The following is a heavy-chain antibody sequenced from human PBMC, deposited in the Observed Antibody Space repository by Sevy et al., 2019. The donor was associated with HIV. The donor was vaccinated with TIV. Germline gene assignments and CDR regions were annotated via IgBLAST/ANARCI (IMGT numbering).Heavy chain of an antibody. V-gene: IGHV3-23*01. CDR2: ISGSGRFT. D-gene: IGHD2-15*01. J-gene: IGHJ6*02. Sequence: GGSLRLSCTASGFPFSSYEMNWVRQAPGKGLEWVSSISGSGRFTYYADFVEGRFIISRDNSKNTLSVQMNSLRAEDTAVYYCAKGFCSGATCPRDYYYYGMDVWGQGTTVTVSS. CDR1: GFPFSSYE. CDR3: AKGFCSGATCPRDYYYYGMDV.